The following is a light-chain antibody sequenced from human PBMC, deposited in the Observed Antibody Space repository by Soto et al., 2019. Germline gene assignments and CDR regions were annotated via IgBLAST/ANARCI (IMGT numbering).Light chain of an antibody. Sequence: DIQMTQSPSTLSASVGDRVTITCRASQSISSWLAWYQQKPGKAPKLLIYKASSLESGVPSRFSGSGSGTEFTLTNSSLQPDDFATYYCQQYNSYATFGHGTKVEIK. V-gene: IGKV1-5*03. CDR3: QQYNSYAT. J-gene: IGKJ1*01. CDR1: QSISSW. CDR2: KAS.